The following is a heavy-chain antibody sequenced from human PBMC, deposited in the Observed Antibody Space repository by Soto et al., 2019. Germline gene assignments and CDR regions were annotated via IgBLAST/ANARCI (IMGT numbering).Heavy chain of an antibody. CDR2: IGAGGGTT. J-gene: IGHJ4*02. V-gene: IGHV3-23*01. Sequence: VQLLESGGGLVQPGGSLGLSCAASGFTFSSYAMSWVRQTPGKGLEWVSYIGAGGGTTYYADSVKGRFTISRDNSKNTVYLRVNNLRDEDTAVYFCAKTRPPLSIGCVDYWGQGTLVTFSS. CDR1: GFTFSSYA. D-gene: IGHD1-26*01. CDR3: AKTRPPLSIGCVDY.